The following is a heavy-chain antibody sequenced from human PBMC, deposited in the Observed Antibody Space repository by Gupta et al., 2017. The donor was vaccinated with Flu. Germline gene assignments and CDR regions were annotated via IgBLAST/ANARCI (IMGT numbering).Heavy chain of an antibody. Sequence: EVQLVESGGGLVKPGGSLRLSCAASGFTFSSYSMNWVRQAPGKGLEWVSSISSSSSYIYYADSVKGRFTISRGNAKNSLYLQMNSLRAEXTAVYYCAXGSYYYYYYGMDIWGQGTTVTVSS. V-gene: IGHV3-21*01. CDR2: ISSSSSYI. J-gene: IGHJ6*02. CDR3: AXGSYYYYYYGMDI. D-gene: IGHD1-26*01. CDR1: GFTFSSYS.